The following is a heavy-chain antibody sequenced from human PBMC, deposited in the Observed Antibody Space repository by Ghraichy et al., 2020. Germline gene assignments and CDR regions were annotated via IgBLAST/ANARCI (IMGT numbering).Heavy chain of an antibody. D-gene: IGHD3-16*01. V-gene: IGHV7-4-1*02. Sequence: ASVKVSFKASGYTFTSYAMNGVRQAPGQGLEWMGWINTDTGNPTYAQGFTGRFVFSLDTSVSTAYLQISSLKAEDTAVYYCARDRAWGRWWFDPWGQGTLVTVSS. CDR2: INTDTGNP. CDR3: ARDRAWGRWWFDP. J-gene: IGHJ5*02. CDR1: GYTFTSYA.